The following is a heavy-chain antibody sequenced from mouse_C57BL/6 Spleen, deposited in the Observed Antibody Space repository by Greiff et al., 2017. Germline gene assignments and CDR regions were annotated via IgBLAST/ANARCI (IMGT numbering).Heavy chain of an antibody. D-gene: IGHD1-1*01. CDR2: FDPNSGGT. J-gene: IGHJ1*03. Sequence: QVQLQQPGAELVKPGASVKLSCKASGYTFTSYWMHWVKQRPGRGLAWIGRFDPNSGGTKYNEKFKSKATLTVDKPSSTAYMQLSSLTSEDSAVYYCARAFCGSSYGYFDVWGKGTTVTVSS. CDR1: GYTFTSYW. V-gene: IGHV1-72*01. CDR3: ARAFCGSSYGYFDV.